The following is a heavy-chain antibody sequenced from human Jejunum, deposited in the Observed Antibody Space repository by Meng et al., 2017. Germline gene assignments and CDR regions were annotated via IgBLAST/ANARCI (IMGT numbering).Heavy chain of an antibody. CDR3: AHSSSSSSFGFDY. D-gene: IGHD6-6*01. V-gene: IGHV4-61*08. Sequence: QGEVQGSGPGLVRPSETLSPTCTVSGGSVSSAAYYWNWIRQPPGKGLEWIGYIYYSGGTTYSPSLNSRVTISIDTAKNQVSLKVSSVTAADTAVYYCAHSSSSSSFGFDYWGQGTLVTVSS. J-gene: IGHJ4*02. CDR2: IYYSGGT. CDR1: GGSVSSAAYY.